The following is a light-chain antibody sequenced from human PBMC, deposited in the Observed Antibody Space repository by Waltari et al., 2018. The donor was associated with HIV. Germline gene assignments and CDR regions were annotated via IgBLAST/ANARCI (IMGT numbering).Light chain of an antibody. V-gene: IGLV2-11*01. CDR2: DVN. Sequence: QSVLTQPRSVSGSPGQSVTISCTGTSSDVGGYNFVSWYQPHPGKAPKLMIHDVNKWPSGVPVRFSGSKSANTASLTISGRQAEDEADYYCCSYAGDYTWVFGGGTKLTVL. CDR3: CSYAGDYTWV. J-gene: IGLJ2*01. CDR1: SSDVGGYNF.